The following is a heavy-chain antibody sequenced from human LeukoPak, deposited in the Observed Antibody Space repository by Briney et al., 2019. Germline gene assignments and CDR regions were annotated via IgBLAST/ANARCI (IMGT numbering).Heavy chain of an antibody. J-gene: IGHJ4*02. CDR2: ITAYNGNT. D-gene: IGHD6-19*01. CDR1: GYSFDNYG. V-gene: IGHV1-18*01. CDR3: ARYRSPNRGWFDY. Sequence: ASVKVSCKASGYSFDNYGISWVRQAPGRGLEWMGWITAYNGNTHCAQKFQGRVTMTTAISPRTAYMELRSLRADDTAVYFCARYRSPNRGWFDYWGQGTLVTVSS.